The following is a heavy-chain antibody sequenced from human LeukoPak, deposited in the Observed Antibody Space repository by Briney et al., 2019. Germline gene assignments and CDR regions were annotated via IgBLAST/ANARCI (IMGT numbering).Heavy chain of an antibody. CDR2: IYYSGST. J-gene: IGHJ4*02. CDR1: GGSISSGDYY. Sequence: SETLSLTCTVSGGSISSGDYYWSWIRQPPGKGLEWIGYIYYSGSTYYNPSLKSRVTISVDTSQNPFSLKLSSVTAADTAVYYCARDQVTMVRGVITTFFDYWGQGTLVTVSS. D-gene: IGHD3-10*01. CDR3: ARDQVTMVRGVITTFFDY. V-gene: IGHV4-30-4*01.